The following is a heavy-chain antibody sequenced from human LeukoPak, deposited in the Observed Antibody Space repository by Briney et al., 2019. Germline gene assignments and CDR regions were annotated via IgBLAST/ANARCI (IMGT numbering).Heavy chain of an antibody. J-gene: IGHJ4*02. CDR1: GDSISSSNCY. V-gene: IGHV4-39*01. D-gene: IGHD7-27*01. Sequence: QASETLSLTCTVSGDSISSSNCYWGWIRQPPGKGLEWIGSIYFSGGTYYNASLKSRVTISVDTSKNQFSLKLSSVTAADTAVYFCARGFRGDNFDYWGQGTLVTVSS. CDR2: IYFSGGT. CDR3: ARGFRGDNFDY.